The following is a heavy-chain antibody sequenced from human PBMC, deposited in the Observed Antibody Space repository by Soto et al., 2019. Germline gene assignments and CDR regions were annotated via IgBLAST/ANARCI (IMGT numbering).Heavy chain of an antibody. J-gene: IGHJ4*02. Sequence: SETLSLTCTVSGGSISSGGYYWSWIRQHPGKGLEWIGYIYYSGSTYYNPSLKSRVTISVDTSKNQFSLKLSSVTAADTAVYYCARARYSNYALLDYWGQGTLVTVSS. CDR2: IYYSGST. CDR3: ARARYSNYALLDY. CDR1: GGSISSGGYY. D-gene: IGHD4-4*01. V-gene: IGHV4-31*03.